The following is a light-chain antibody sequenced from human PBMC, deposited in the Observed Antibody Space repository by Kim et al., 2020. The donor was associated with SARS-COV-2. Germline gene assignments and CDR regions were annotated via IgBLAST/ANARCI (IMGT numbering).Light chain of an antibody. J-gene: IGLJ3*02. CDR3: SSYTSSGTWV. V-gene: IGLV2-14*04. CDR1: SSDDGTHSH. Sequence: GQSVTISCSGTSSDDGTHSHVSWHQQHPGKAPKLMIYDVSERPSGVSNRFSASKSGNTASLTISGLQAEDEADYYCSSYTSSGTWVFGGGTQLTVL. CDR2: DVS.